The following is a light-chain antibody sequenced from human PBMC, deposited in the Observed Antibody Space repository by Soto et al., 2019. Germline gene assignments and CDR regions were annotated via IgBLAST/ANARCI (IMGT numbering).Light chain of an antibody. Sequence: QSVLTQPPSASGTPGQRVTISCSGSSSNIGSNTVNWYQQLPGTAPKLLIYSNNQRPSGVPDRFSGSKSGTSASLAISGLQSEDEADYYCSSYTTRPTLVLFGGGTKLTVL. CDR3: SSYTTRPTLVL. J-gene: IGLJ3*02. CDR1: SSNIGSNT. CDR2: SNN. V-gene: IGLV1-44*01.